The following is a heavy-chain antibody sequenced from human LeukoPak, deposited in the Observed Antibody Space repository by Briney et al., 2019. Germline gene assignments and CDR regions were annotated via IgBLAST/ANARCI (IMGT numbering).Heavy chain of an antibody. CDR3: AREISVAGTMIDY. CDR1: GYTFTSYC. Sequence: GASVKVSCKASGYTFTSYCMHWVRQAPGQGLEWMGWINPHSGGTNYAQKFQGRVTMTRDTSISTAYMEVIRLTSDDTAIYFCAREISVAGTMIDYWGQGTLVTVSS. D-gene: IGHD6-19*01. CDR2: INPHSGGT. J-gene: IGHJ4*02. V-gene: IGHV1-2*02.